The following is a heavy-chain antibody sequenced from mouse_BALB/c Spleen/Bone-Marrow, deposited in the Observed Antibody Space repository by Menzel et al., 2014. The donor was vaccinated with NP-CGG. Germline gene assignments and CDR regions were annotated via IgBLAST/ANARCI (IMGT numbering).Heavy chain of an antibody. Sequence: VKLQESGAELARPGASVKMSCKAPGYTFTSYTMHWVKQRPGQGLEWIGYINPSSGYTNYNQKFKDKATLTADKSSSTAYMQLSSLTSEDSAVYYCAYGNYGYAMDYWGQGTSVTVSS. D-gene: IGHD2-10*02. CDR2: INPSSGYT. CDR1: GYTFTSYT. J-gene: IGHJ4*01. V-gene: IGHV1-4*01. CDR3: AYGNYGYAMDY.